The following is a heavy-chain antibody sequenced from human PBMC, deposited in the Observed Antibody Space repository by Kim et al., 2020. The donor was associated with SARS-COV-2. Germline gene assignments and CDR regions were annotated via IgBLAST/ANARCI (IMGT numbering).Heavy chain of an antibody. Sequence: GGSLRLSCAASGFTFSNYAMNWVRQAPGKGLEWVSRISSSGRDTVYTDSVKGRFTISRDNSKNTLYLQMNSLRVEDTALYYCAKDLDRGIIIDAFDIWGQGTMITVSS. CDR3: AKDLDRGIIIDAFDI. D-gene: IGHD3-10*01. J-gene: IGHJ3*02. V-gene: IGHV3-23*01. CDR2: ISSSGRDT. CDR1: GFTFSNYA.